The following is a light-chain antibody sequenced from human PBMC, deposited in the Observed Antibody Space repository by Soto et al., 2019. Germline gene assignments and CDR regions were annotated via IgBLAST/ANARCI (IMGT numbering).Light chain of an antibody. J-gene: IGLJ2*01. CDR1: SSDVGGYAY. V-gene: IGLV2-14*01. CDR3: SSYTSSTTPV. CDR2: EVS. Sequence: QSALTQPRSVSGSPGQSITISCTGTSSDVGGYAYVSWYQQYPGKAPKLVISEVSNRPSGVSNRFSGSRSGNTASLTISGLQAEDEADYYCSSYTSSTTPVFGGGTKVTVL.